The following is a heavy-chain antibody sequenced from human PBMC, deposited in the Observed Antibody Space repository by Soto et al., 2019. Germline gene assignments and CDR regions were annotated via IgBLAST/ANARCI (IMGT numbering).Heavy chain of an antibody. D-gene: IGHD6-13*01. J-gene: IGHJ4*01. V-gene: IGHV4-4*02. CDR3: ARYSAASGTYYFDY. CDR1: GDSIIGTHW. CDR2: THHSRGT. Sequence: QVQLQESGPGLVKPSVTLSLTCAVSGDSIIGTHWWSWVRRPPGKGLEFIGETHHSRGTNYNPSLRSRVTMSLDKSKNQLSLILYSVTAADTGVYYCARYSAASGTYYFDYWGQGTLVTVYS.